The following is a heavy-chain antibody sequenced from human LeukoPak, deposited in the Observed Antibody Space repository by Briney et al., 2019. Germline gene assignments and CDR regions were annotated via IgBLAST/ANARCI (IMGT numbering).Heavy chain of an antibody. CDR1: GFDFTAYS. Sequence: GGSLRLSCVASGFDFTAYSMHWVRQAPGKGLEWLAIIWHDGSYTYYADSVTGRFTISRDNSKKTVYLQMDSLRAADTAMYYCARDGQWPKAWFDPWGQGSLVTVSS. CDR2: IWHDGSYT. J-gene: IGHJ5*02. V-gene: IGHV3-33*01. CDR3: ARDGQWPKAWFDP. D-gene: IGHD6-19*01.